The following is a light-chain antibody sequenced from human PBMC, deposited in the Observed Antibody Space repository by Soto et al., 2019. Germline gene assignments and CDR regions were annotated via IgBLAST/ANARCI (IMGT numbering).Light chain of an antibody. Sequence: IVLTQFSDSLAVSLGERATINCKSSQSLLYRSNNKNYLAWYQQKPGQPLKLLISWASTRESGVPDRFSGSGSGADFTLTISRLQSEDGAAYYCLHYYSGPRTLVQGTKVDIK. J-gene: IGKJ1*01. CDR1: QSLLYRSNNKNY. V-gene: IGKV4-1*01. CDR3: LHYYSGPRT. CDR2: WAS.